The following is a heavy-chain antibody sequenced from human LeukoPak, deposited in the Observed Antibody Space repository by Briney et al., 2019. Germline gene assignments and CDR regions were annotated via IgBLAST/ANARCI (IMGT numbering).Heavy chain of an antibody. CDR2: ISYDGSNK. CDR1: GFIFSNYG. Sequence: GGSLRLSCAASGFIFSNYGMHWVRQAPGKGLEWVAVISYDGSNKYYADSVKGRFTISRDNSKNTLYLQMNSLRAEDTAVYYCAKATYYYDSSGYYPADYWGQGTLVTVSS. D-gene: IGHD3-22*01. J-gene: IGHJ4*02. V-gene: IGHV3-30*18. CDR3: AKATYYYDSSGYYPADY.